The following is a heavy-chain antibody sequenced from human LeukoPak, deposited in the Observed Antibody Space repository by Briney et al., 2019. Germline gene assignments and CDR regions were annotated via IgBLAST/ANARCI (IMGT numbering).Heavy chain of an antibody. J-gene: IGHJ4*02. V-gene: IGHV3-33*01. Sequence: GGSLRLSCAASGFIFSTYGMHWVRQAPGKGLEWVAVIWYDGSKQYYADSVKGRFTISRDDSKNTVYLQMNSLRAEDTAVYYCATARGTDLFGHWGQGTLVTVSS. CDR1: GFIFSTYG. CDR2: IWYDGSKQ. CDR3: ATARGTDLFGH. D-gene: IGHD2-15*01.